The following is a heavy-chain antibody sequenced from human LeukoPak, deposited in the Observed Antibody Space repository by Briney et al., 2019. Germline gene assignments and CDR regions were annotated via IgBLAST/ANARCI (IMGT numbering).Heavy chain of an antibody. CDR3: ARSGITGTTVPDY. Sequence: ASVKVSCKASGYTFTGYYMHWVRQAPGQGLEWMGRINPNSGGTNYAQKFQGRVTMTRDTSISTADMELGRVRYDDTAVYYCARSGITGTTVPDYWGQGTLVTVSS. CDR2: INPNSGGT. CDR1: GYTFTGYY. J-gene: IGHJ4*02. D-gene: IGHD1-7*01. V-gene: IGHV1-2*06.